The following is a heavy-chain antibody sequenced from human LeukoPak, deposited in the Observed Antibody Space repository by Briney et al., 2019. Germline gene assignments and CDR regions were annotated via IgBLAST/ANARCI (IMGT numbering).Heavy chain of an antibody. CDR2: ISHDGSKK. J-gene: IGHJ4*02. CDR1: GFAFSSYA. V-gene: IGHV3-30-3*01. CDR3: ARRSPNYYFDY. Sequence: PGRSLRLSCAASGFAFSSYAVHWVRQAPGKGLECVAVISHDGSKKYYADFVKGRFTISRDNSKNTLYLHMNSLIPEDTAVYYCARRSPNYYFDYWGQGTPVTVSS.